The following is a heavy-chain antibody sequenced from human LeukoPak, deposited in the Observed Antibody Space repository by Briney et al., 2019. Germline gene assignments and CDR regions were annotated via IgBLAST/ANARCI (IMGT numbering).Heavy chain of an antibody. V-gene: IGHV3-30*18. J-gene: IGHJ5*02. Sequence: GGSLRLSCAASGFTFSSYGMHWVRQAPGKGLEWVAVISYDGSNKYYADSVKGRFTISRDNSRNTLYLQMNSLRAEDTAVYYCAKYDGSGSYYGGYNWFDPWGQGTLVTVSS. CDR1: GFTFSSYG. CDR3: AKYDGSGSYYGGYNWFDP. CDR2: ISYDGSNK. D-gene: IGHD3-10*01.